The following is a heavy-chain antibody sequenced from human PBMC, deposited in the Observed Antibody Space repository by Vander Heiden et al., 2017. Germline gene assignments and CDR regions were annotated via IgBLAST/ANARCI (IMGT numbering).Heavy chain of an antibody. CDR2: ISGYNGNT. Sequence: QLVQSGAEVKKPGASVKVSCKASGYSFTSLGVSWVRQAPGQGLEWMGWISGYNGNTNYTQRLHGRVTMTTDTSTSTAYMELRSLRSDDTAVYYCARTLSRRIAAGSWFDPWGQGTLVTVSS. J-gene: IGHJ5*02. V-gene: IGHV1-18*01. D-gene: IGHD6-25*01. CDR1: GYSFTSLG. CDR3: ARTLSRRIAAGSWFDP.